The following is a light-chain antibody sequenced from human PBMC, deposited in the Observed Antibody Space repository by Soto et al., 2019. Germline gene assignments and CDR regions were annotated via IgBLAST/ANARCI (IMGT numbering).Light chain of an antibody. CDR1: QPVSSSY. J-gene: IGKJ1*01. Sequence: EIVLTQSPGILSLSPGERATLSCRASQPVSSSYLAWYQQKPGQAPGLLIYGASTRATGIPDRFSGSGSGTDFTLTISRLEPEDFAVYYCQQCGISTWPFGQGTKVDIK. CDR3: QQCGISTWP. CDR2: GAS. V-gene: IGKV3-20*01.